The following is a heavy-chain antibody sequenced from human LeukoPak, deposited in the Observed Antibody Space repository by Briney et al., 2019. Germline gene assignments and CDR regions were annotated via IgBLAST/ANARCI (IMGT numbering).Heavy chain of an antibody. V-gene: IGHV3-21*01. CDR2: ISSSSSYI. D-gene: IGHD3-10*01. CDR1: GFTFSSYS. CDR3: ARVVRGAETLNAFDI. Sequence: GGSLRLSCAASGFTFSSYSMNWVRQAPGKGLERVSSISSSSSYIYYADSVKGRFTISRDNAKNSLYLQMNSLRAEDTAVYYCARVVRGAETLNAFDIWGQGTMVTVSS. J-gene: IGHJ3*02.